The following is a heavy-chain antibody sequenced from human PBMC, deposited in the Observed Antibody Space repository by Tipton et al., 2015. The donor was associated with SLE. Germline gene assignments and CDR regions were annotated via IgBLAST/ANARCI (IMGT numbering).Heavy chain of an antibody. CDR3: ARDYDFWSGWFDP. D-gene: IGHD3-3*01. CDR2: IYYSGST. V-gene: IGHV4-59*01. Sequence: LRLSCAASGFTFSSYEMNWVRQAPGKGLEWIGYIYYSGSTNYNPSLKSRVTISVDTSKNQSSLKLSSVTAADTAVYYCARDYDFWSGWFDPWGQGTLVTVSS. CDR1: GFTFSSYE. J-gene: IGHJ5*02.